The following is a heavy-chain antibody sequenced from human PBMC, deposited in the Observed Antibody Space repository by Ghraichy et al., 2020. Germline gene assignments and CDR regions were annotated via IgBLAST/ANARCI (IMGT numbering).Heavy chain of an antibody. J-gene: IGHJ5*02. CDR2: FDPEDGEK. Sequence: ASVKVSCKVSGYNLTELSIHWVRQAPGKGLEWMGGFDPEDGEKMYAQKLQGRVTLTEDTSTDTAYMELSSLRFDDTAVYYCTRARHKYYHGSGIYYIGRYRFDPWGQGTLVTVSS. D-gene: IGHD3-10*01. CDR1: GYNLTELS. CDR3: TRARHKYYHGSGIYYIGRYRFDP. V-gene: IGHV1-24*01.